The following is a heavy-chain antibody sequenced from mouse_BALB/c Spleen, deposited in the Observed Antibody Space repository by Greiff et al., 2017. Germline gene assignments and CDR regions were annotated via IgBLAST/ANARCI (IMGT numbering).Heavy chain of an antibody. Sequence: EVKLVESGPGLVKPSQSLSLTCSVTGYSITSGYYWNWIRQFPGNKLEWMGYISYDGSNNYNPSLKNRISITRDTSKNQFFLKLNSVTTEDTATYYCARDWGGNPYAMDYWGQGTSVTVSS. V-gene: IGHV3-6*02. CDR3: ARDWGGNPYAMDY. CDR2: ISYDGSN. CDR1: GYSITSGYY. D-gene: IGHD2-1*01. J-gene: IGHJ4*01.